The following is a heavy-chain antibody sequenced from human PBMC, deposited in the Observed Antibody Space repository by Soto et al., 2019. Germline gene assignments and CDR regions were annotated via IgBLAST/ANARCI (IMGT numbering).Heavy chain of an antibody. CDR2: ISHDGNSK. Sequence: QVPLVESGGGVVQPGTSLRLSCAASGFTFSDHGMHWVRQAPGKGLEWVAVISHDGNSKYYGDSVKGRFTVSRDNSNNMAYLQMNSLRLEDTAMYYCAKQFDLGGREDYWGQGTLVTVSS. J-gene: IGHJ4*02. CDR1: GFTFSDHG. D-gene: IGHD2-21*01. V-gene: IGHV3-30*18. CDR3: AKQFDLGGREDY.